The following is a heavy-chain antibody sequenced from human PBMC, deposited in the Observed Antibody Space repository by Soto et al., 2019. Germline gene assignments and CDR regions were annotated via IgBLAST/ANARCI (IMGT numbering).Heavy chain of an antibody. CDR3: ARVLGMGVAGTYDAFDI. D-gene: IGHD6-19*01. CDR2: IWYDGSNK. Sequence: QVQLVESGGGVVQPGRSLRLSCAASGFTFSSYGMHWVRQAPGKGLEWVAVIWYDGSNKYYADSVKGRFTISRDNSKNTLYLQMNSLGAEDTAVYYCARVLGMGVAGTYDAFDIWGQGTMVTVSS. CDR1: GFTFSSYG. V-gene: IGHV3-33*01. J-gene: IGHJ3*02.